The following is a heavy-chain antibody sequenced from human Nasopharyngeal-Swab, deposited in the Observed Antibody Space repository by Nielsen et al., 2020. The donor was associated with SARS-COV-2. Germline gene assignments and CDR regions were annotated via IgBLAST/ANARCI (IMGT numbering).Heavy chain of an antibody. D-gene: IGHD3-22*01. J-gene: IGHJ3*02. CDR1: GFTFSSYA. CDR3: LIVVVMDAFDI. Sequence: GESLKISCAASGFTFSSYAMHWVRQAPGKGLEWVAVISYDGSNKYYADSVKGRFTISRDNSKNTLYLQMNSLKTEDTAVYYCLIVVVMDAFDIWGQGTMVTVSS. CDR2: ISYDGSNK. V-gene: IGHV3-30-3*01.